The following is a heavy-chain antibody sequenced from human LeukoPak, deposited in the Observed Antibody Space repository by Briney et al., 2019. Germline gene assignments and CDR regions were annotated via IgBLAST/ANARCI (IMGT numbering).Heavy chain of an antibody. Sequence: SETLSLTCTVSGGSISSSNYYWNWIRQPAGKGLEWIGRIYTSGSTNYNPSLKSRVTISVDTSKNQFSLKLSSVTAADTAVYYCARRGWCSGGSCYTVGAPFDIWGQGTMVTVSS. D-gene: IGHD2-15*01. CDR2: IYTSGST. CDR3: ARRGWCSGGSCYTVGAPFDI. J-gene: IGHJ3*02. CDR1: GGSISSSNYY. V-gene: IGHV4-61*02.